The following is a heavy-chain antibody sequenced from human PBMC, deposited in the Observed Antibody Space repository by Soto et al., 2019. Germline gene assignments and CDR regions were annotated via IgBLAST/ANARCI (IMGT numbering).Heavy chain of an antibody. V-gene: IGHV3-74*01. CDR2: INSDGSRT. CDR1: GFSFSTYW. Sequence: VQLVESGGGLVQPGGSLRLSCAASGFSFSTYWMHWVRQAPGKGLVWVSRINSDGSRTNYADSVKGRFTISRDNARNTLYLQMNSLRAEDTAMYYCARFSMSSVVAATYVDYWGQGTLLTVSS. CDR3: ARFSMSSVVAATYVDY. D-gene: IGHD2-15*01. J-gene: IGHJ4*02.